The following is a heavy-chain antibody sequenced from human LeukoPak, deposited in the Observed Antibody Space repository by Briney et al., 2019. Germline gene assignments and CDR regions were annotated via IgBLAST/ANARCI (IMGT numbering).Heavy chain of an antibody. D-gene: IGHD6-13*01. J-gene: IGHJ4*02. Sequence: GRSLRLSCAASGFTFSSYAMHWVRQAPGKGLEWVAVISYDGSNKYYADSVKGRFTISRDNSKNTLYLQMNSLRAEDTAVYYCARSPRSRIAAAELDYRGQGTLVTVSS. V-gene: IGHV3-30*04. CDR2: ISYDGSNK. CDR3: ARSPRSRIAAAELDY. CDR1: GFTFSSYA.